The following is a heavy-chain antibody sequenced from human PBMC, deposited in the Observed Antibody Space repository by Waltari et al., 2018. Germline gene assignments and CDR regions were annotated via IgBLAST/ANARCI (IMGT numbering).Heavy chain of an antibody. CDR2: IERDGSST. CDR1: GLPFSRYW. J-gene: IGHJ4*02. CDR3: AGGSGWLTDS. V-gene: IGHV3-74*01. Sequence: EVQLVESGGGLVQPGGSLRLSCPAPGLPFSRYWMQWVRQAPGKGLVWVSLIERDGSSTTYADSVKGRFTISRDNATNTLYLQMDSLRVEDTAVYYCAGGSGWLTDSWGQGTLVTVSS. D-gene: IGHD6-19*01.